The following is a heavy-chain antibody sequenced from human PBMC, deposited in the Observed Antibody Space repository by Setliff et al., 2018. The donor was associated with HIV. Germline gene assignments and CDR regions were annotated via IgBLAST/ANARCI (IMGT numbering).Heavy chain of an antibody. Sequence: PSETLSLTCTVSGGSINNYYWSWIRQPPGKGLEWIGNIYYSGSTYYNPSLKSRVTISVDTSENQFSLRLNSVTAADTAVYYCARYRYYYDSSGYGRWFDPWGQGTLVTVSS. CDR1: GGSINNYY. D-gene: IGHD3-22*01. CDR2: IYYSGST. CDR3: ARYRYYYDSSGYGRWFDP. J-gene: IGHJ5*02. V-gene: IGHV4-59*04.